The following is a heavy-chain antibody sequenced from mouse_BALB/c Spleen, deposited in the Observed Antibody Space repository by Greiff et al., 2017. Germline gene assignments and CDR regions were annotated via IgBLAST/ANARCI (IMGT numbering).Heavy chain of an antibody. V-gene: IGHV1S56*01. Sequence: VQLQQSGPELVKPGASVRISCKASGYTFTSYYIHWVKQRPGQGLEWIGWIYPGNVNTKYNEKFKGKATLTADKSSSTAYMQLSSLTSEDSAVYFCARGDYYGSSSFWYAMDYWGQGTSVTVSS. CDR3: ARGDYYGSSSFWYAMDY. D-gene: IGHD1-1*01. J-gene: IGHJ4*01. CDR2: IYPGNVNT. CDR1: GYTFTSYY.